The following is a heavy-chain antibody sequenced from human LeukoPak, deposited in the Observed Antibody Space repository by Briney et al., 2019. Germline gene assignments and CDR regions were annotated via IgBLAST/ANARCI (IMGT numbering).Heavy chain of an antibody. CDR2: IYSGGST. Sequence: SGGSLRLSCAASGFTVSSNYMSWVRQAPGKGLEWVSVIYSGGSTYYADSVKGRFTISRDNSKNTLYLQMNSLRAEDTAVYYCARVARVSPSYYYYGMDVWGQGTTVTVSS. J-gene: IGHJ6*02. D-gene: IGHD6-6*01. V-gene: IGHV3-66*01. CDR3: ARVARVSPSYYYYGMDV. CDR1: GFTVSSNY.